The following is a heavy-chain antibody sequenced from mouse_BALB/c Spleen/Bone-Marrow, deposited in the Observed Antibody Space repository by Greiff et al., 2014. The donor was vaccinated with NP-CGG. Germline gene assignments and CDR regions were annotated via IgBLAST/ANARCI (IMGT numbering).Heavy chain of an antibody. V-gene: IGHV1S22*01. J-gene: IGHJ3*01. CDR3: AGDPGFAD. CDR2: IYPGSGST. CDR1: GYTFTSYW. Sequence: LQQSGSELVRPGASVKLSCKASGYTFTSYWMHWVKQRPGQGLEWIGNIYPGSGSTNYDEKFKSKATLTVDTSSSTAYMQLSSLTSVDSAVYYCAGDPGFADWGQGTLVTVSA.